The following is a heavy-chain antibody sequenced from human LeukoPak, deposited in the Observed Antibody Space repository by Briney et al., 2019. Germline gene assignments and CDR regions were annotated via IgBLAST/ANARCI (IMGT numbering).Heavy chain of an antibody. Sequence: SETLSLTCTVSGGSISSYYWSWIRQPPGKGLEWIGYIYYSGSTNYNPSLKSRVTLSVDTSKNQFSLKLSSVTAADTAVYYCARGAMTTTSTFDYWGQGTLVTVSS. V-gene: IGHV4-59*13. J-gene: IGHJ4*02. CDR1: GGSISSYY. CDR3: ARGAMTTTSTFDY. CDR2: IYYSGST. D-gene: IGHD5-24*01.